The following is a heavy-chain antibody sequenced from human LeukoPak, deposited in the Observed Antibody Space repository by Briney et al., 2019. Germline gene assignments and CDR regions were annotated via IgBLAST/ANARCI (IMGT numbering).Heavy chain of an antibody. CDR3: ARAYGRSAMAY. Sequence: ASVKVSCKASGYSFTGHYMHWVRQAPGQGLEWMGWINPKSGGTNYAQKFQGRVTMTRDTSISTAYMDMSSLRSDDTAVYYCARAYGRSAMAYWGQGTLVTVSS. CDR2: INPKSGGT. V-gene: IGHV1-2*02. CDR1: GYSFTGHY. J-gene: IGHJ4*02. D-gene: IGHD2-2*01.